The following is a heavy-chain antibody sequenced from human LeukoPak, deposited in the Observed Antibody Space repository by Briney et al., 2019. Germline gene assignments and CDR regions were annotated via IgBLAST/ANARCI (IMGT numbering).Heavy chain of an antibody. CDR1: GFNFSDSR. CDR3: ANLNSGYATDF. V-gene: IGHV3-7*05. CDR2: INRDGTEK. D-gene: IGHD5-12*01. J-gene: IGHJ4*02. Sequence: GGSLRLSCATSGFNFSDSRMTWVRQAPGKGLQWVANINRDGTEKHFLDSIEGRFTISRDNSKNTLYLQMISLRAEDTAVYYCANLNSGYATDFWGQGTLVTVSS.